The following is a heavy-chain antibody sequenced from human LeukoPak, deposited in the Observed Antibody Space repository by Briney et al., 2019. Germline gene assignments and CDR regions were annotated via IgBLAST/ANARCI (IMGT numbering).Heavy chain of an antibody. V-gene: IGHV3-23*01. Sequence: GGSLRLSCAASGFTSSTYAKAWVRQAPGKGLEWVSVISGSGDSTIYTDSVKGRFTISRDNSKNTLYLQMNSLRAEDTAVYYCAKQLPEDFWSGYYTGYFDYWGQGTLVTVSS. CDR1: GFTSSTYA. CDR2: ISGSGDST. J-gene: IGHJ4*02. D-gene: IGHD3-3*01. CDR3: AKQLPEDFWSGYYTGYFDY.